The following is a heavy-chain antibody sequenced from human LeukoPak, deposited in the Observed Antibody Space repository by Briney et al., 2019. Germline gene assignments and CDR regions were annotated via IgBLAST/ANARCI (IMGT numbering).Heavy chain of an antibody. V-gene: IGHV4-34*01. CDR3: ARARRRYSGSYSLDY. CDR1: GGSFSGYY. Sequence: PSETLSLTCAVYGGSFSGYYWSWIRQPPGKGLEWIGEINHSGSTNYNPSLKSRVTISVDTSKNQFSLKLSSVTAADTAVYHCARARRRYSGSYSLDYWGQGTLATVSS. J-gene: IGHJ4*02. D-gene: IGHD1-26*01. CDR2: INHSGST.